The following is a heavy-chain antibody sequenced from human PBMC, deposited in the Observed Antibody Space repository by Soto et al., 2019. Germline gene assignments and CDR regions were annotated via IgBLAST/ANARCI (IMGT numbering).Heavy chain of an antibody. J-gene: IGHJ6*02. Sequence: GXSLRLSCAASGFTFSGYYMSWIRQAPGKGLEWVSYISSSSSYTNYADSVKGRFTISRDNAKNSLYLQMNSLRAEDTAVYYWCMYYYGPFYGMDVCGQGTSVTV. D-gene: IGHD3-10*01. CDR3: CMYYYGPFYGMDV. CDR1: GFTFSGYY. V-gene: IGHV3-11*03. CDR2: ISSSSSYT.